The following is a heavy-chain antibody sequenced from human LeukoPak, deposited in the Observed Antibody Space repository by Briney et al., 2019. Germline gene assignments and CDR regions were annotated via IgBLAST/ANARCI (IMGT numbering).Heavy chain of an antibody. V-gene: IGHV1-2*02. D-gene: IGHD3-22*01. Sequence: ASVKVSCKASGYTFTGYFMHWVRQAPRQGLEWMGWINPNSGGTNYAQKFQGRVTMTRDTSISTAYMELRRLRSDDTAVYYCARDERYDSSGYPFDYWGQGTLVTVSS. CDR3: ARDERYDSSGYPFDY. CDR2: INPNSGGT. J-gene: IGHJ4*02. CDR1: GYTFTGYF.